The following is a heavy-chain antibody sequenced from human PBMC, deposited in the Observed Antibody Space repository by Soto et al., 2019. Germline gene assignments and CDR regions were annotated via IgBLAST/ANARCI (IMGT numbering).Heavy chain of an antibody. V-gene: IGHV4-30-4*01. Sequence: QVQLQESGPGLVKPSQTLSLTCTVSGGSISSGDYYWSWIRQPPGKGLEWIGYIYYSGSTYYNPSLKSRVTISVDTSKNQFSLKLSSVTAADTAVYYCARVTALWDSRGGPNDAFDIWGQGTMVTVSS. J-gene: IGHJ3*02. CDR2: IYYSGST. CDR1: GGSISSGDYY. D-gene: IGHD3-22*01. CDR3: ARVTALWDSRGGPNDAFDI.